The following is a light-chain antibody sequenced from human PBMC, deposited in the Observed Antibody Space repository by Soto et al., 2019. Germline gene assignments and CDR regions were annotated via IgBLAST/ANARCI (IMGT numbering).Light chain of an antibody. CDR2: YDS. CDR1: NIGRKS. J-gene: IGLJ2*01. CDR3: QVWAINSDPSV. Sequence: SSELTQPPSVSVAPGETARITCGGNNIGRKSVHWYHQQPGQAPVLVIYYDSDRPSGIPERFSGSNSGNTATLTITRVEAGDEADYYCQVWAINSDPSVFGGGTKLTVL. V-gene: IGLV3-21*01.